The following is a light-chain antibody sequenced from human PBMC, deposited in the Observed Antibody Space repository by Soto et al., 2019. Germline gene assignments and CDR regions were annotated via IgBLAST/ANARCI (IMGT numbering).Light chain of an antibody. CDR1: SNDLGLYNY. Sequence: QSALAQPASVSGSPGQSITISCTGTSNDLGLYNYVSWYQQHPGKAPKLIIYVVSSRPSGISNRFSASKSGNTASLTISGLPAEDEADYYCASYARGSTLVVFGGGTKLTVL. CDR2: VVS. V-gene: IGLV2-14*01. J-gene: IGLJ2*01. CDR3: ASYARGSTLVV.